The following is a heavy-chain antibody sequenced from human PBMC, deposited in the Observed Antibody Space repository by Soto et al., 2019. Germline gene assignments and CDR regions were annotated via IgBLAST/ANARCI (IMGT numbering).Heavy chain of an antibody. V-gene: IGHV3-21*01. J-gene: IGHJ6*02. CDR1: GFTFNDYS. D-gene: IGHD3-10*01. Sequence: LRLSCEASGFTFNDYSMDWVRQAPEKGLEWVSSISSSGTYIYYADSVKGRFAISRDNANNVMYLQMDTLRAEDTAVYYCVRAGHVFDVHYYGMDLWGQGTTVTVSS. CDR3: VRAGHVFDVHYYGMDL. CDR2: ISSSGTYI.